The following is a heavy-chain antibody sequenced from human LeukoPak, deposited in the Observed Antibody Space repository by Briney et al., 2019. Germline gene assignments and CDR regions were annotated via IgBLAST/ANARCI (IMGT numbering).Heavy chain of an antibody. CDR1: GGSMTSYY. CDR3: ARTAAGSFDH. J-gene: IGHJ4*02. CDR2: IYYSGST. V-gene: IGHV4-59*08. Sequence: SETLSFTCTVSGGSMTSYYWSWIRQPPGKGLEWIGYIYYSGSTNSKPSLKSRVTVSLDTSMNQFSLTLTSVTAADTAIYYCARTAAGSFDHWGQGTLVTVSS. D-gene: IGHD2-15*01.